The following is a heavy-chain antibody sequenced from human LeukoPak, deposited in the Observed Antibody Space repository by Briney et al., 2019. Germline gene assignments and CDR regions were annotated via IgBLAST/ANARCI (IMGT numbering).Heavy chain of an antibody. CDR3: AHNLGYSYGIGY. D-gene: IGHD5-18*01. Sequence: SESLSLTCAVYGGSFSGYYWSWIRQPPGKGLEWIGEINHSGSTNYNPSLKSRVTISVDTSKNQFSLKLSSVTAADTAVYYCAHNLGYSYGIGYWGQGTLVTVSS. V-gene: IGHV4-34*01. CDR1: GGSFSGYY. CDR2: INHSGST. J-gene: IGHJ4*02.